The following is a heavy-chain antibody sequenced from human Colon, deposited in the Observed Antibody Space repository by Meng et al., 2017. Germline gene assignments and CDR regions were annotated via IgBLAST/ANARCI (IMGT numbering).Heavy chain of an antibody. J-gene: IGHJ4*02. Sequence: QRLLRESGPGLVKPSGTLSLTCAVSGVSISTTNWWTWFRQSPGKGLEWIGEIAHTGRTNYNRSLKSRVTVSMDKSKNHFSLNVTSVTAADTAVYYCGTTDINYCPIHYWGQGTLVTVSS. D-gene: IGHD1/OR15-1a*01. CDR2: IAHTGRT. CDR1: GVSISTTNW. CDR3: GTTDINYCPIHY. V-gene: IGHV4-4*02.